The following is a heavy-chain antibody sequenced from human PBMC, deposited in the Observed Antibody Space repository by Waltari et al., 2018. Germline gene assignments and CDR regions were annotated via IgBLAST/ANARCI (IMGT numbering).Heavy chain of an antibody. Sequence: QVQLVESGGGVVQPGGSLRLSCAASGFTSSSYGMHWVRQAPGKGLEWVAFIRYDGSNKYYADSVKGRFTISRDNSKNTLYLQMNSLRAEDTAVYYCASDILTGFKWKRAFDIWGQGTMVTVSS. D-gene: IGHD3-9*01. CDR2: IRYDGSNK. CDR1: GFTSSSYG. V-gene: IGHV3-30*02. CDR3: ASDILTGFKWKRAFDI. J-gene: IGHJ3*02.